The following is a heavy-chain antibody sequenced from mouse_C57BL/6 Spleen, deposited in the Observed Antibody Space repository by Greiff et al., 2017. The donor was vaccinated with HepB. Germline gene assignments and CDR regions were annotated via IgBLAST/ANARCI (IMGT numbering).Heavy chain of an antibody. D-gene: IGHD2-3*01. J-gene: IGHJ2*01. CDR2: ISSGSSTI. Sequence: EVKLQESGGGLVKPGGSLKLSCAASGFTFSDYGMHWVRQAPEKGLEWVAYISSGSSTIYYADTVKGRFTISRDNAKNTLFLQMTSLRSEDTAMYYCARGGYYVKYFDYWGQGTTLTVSS. V-gene: IGHV5-17*01. CDR1: GFTFSDYG. CDR3: ARGGYYVKYFDY.